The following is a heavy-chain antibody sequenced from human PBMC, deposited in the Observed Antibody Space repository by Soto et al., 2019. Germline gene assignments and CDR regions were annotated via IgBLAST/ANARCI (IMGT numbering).Heavy chain of an antibody. Sequence: QVQLQESGPGLVKPSQTLSLTCTVSGDSITSGGYYWSWLRQHPGKGLEWIGYIYFSGSTFYNPSLKSRVTMSVDTSKTHFSLKLSSVTAADTAVYYCARMYDASGNNWFDPWGQGTLVTVSS. V-gene: IGHV4-31*03. CDR1: GDSITSGGYY. J-gene: IGHJ5*02. D-gene: IGHD3-22*01. CDR2: IYFSGST. CDR3: ARMYDASGNNWFDP.